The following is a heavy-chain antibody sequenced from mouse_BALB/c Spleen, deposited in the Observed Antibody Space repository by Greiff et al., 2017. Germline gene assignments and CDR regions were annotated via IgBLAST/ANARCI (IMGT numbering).Heavy chain of an antibody. CDR1: GYAFSSYW. J-gene: IGHJ4*01. CDR2: IYPGDGDT. CDR3: ARYGGTDYYAMDY. D-gene: IGHD1-1*02. Sequence: VQLQQSGAELVRPGSSVKISCKASGYAFSSYWMNWVKQRPGQGLEWIGQIYPGDGDTNYNGKFKGKATLTADKSSSTAYMQLSSLTSEDSAVYFCARYGGTDYYAMDYWGQGTSVTVSS. V-gene: IGHV1-80*01.